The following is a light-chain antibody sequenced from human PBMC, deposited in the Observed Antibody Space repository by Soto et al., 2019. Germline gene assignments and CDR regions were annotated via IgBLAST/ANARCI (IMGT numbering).Light chain of an antibody. CDR3: QKYNGAPRT. CDR1: QGSSKH. J-gene: IGKJ1*01. Sequence: DLQMTQSPSSLSASVGYRVTITCRASQGSSKHVAWYQQKPGKVPKLLSYGASTVQSGVPSRFSGSGSWTAFTLTIRSLQPEDFATYYCQKYNGAPRTFGKGTKVDIK. V-gene: IGKV1-27*01. CDR2: GAS.